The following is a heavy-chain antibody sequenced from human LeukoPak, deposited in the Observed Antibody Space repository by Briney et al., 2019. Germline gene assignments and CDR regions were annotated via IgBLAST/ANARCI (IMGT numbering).Heavy chain of an antibody. V-gene: IGHV4-61*02. CDR3: ARDEGATYNPFFDY. Sequence: PSQTLSLTCTVSGGSISSGSYYWSWIRQPAGKGLEWIGRIYTSGSTNYNPSLKSRVTISADTSKNQFSLKLSSVTAADTAVYYCARDEGATYNPFFDYWGQGTLVTVSS. J-gene: IGHJ4*02. CDR2: IYTSGST. D-gene: IGHD1-26*01. CDR1: GGSISSGSYY.